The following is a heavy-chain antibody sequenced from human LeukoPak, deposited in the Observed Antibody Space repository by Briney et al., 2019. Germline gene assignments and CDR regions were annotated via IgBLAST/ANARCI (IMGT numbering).Heavy chain of an antibody. CDR1: GFTFSNYW. J-gene: IGHJ4*02. V-gene: IGHV3-7*01. CDR2: INMDGSEK. Sequence: PGGSLRLSCAASGFTFSNYWMSWVRQAPGKGLEWVAHINMDGSEKYYVDSVKGRFTISRDNAKNSLYLQMNSLRVEDTAVYYCARGKVTYWGQGTLVTVSS. CDR3: ARGKVTY.